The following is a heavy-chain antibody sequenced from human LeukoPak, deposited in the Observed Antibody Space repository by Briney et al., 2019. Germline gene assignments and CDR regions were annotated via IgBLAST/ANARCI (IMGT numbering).Heavy chain of an antibody. CDR3: ARADIAAAGANWFDP. V-gene: IGHV3-33*01. Sequence: GRSLRLSCAASGFTFSSYGMHWVRQAPGKGLEWVAVIWYDGSNKYYADSVKGRFTSSRDNSKNTLYLQMNSLRAEDTAVYYCARADIAAAGANWFDPWGQGTLVTVSS. CDR1: GFTFSSYG. CDR2: IWYDGSNK. J-gene: IGHJ5*02. D-gene: IGHD6-13*01.